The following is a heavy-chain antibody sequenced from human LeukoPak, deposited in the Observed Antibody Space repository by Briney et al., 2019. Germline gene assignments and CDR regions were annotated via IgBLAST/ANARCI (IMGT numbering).Heavy chain of an antibody. CDR1: GYTFTSYY. J-gene: IGHJ4*02. CDR3: ARDGYYYDSSGYYSLTPLDY. V-gene: IGHV1-18*04. Sequence: ASVKVSCKASGYTFTSYYMHWVRQAPGQGLEWMGWISAYNGNTNYAQKLQGRVTMTTDTSTSTAYMELRSLRSDDTAVYYCARDGYYYDSSGYYSLTPLDYWGQGTLVTVSS. D-gene: IGHD3-22*01. CDR2: ISAYNGNT.